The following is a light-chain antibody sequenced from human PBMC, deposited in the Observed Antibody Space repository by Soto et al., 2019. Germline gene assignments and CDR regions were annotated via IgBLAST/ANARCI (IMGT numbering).Light chain of an antibody. CDR3: QQYKNWPPIT. Sequence: EFVLTQSPATLSVSPGERATLSCRASQSVSSKLAWYQQKPGQAPRLLIYGVSTRATDIPARFSGSGSGTEFTLTISSLQSEDFAVYYCQQYKNWPPITFGQGTRLEIK. J-gene: IGKJ5*01. CDR1: QSVSSK. CDR2: GVS. V-gene: IGKV3-15*01.